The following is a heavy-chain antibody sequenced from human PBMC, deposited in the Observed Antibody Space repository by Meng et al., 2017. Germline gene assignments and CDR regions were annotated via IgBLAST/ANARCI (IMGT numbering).Heavy chain of an antibody. CDR3: ARDKLKTFDP. V-gene: IGHV1-3*01. CDR2: INAGNGHT. CDR1: GYTFPRYA. J-gene: IGHJ5*02. Sequence: VSSGASVKKPGASVKFSCKACGYTFPRYAMHWVLKAPGQRLEWMGWINAGNGHTKYSPKFQGRVTITRDISASTAYMELSSLRSEDTAVSYCARDKLKTFDPWGQGTLVPGSS.